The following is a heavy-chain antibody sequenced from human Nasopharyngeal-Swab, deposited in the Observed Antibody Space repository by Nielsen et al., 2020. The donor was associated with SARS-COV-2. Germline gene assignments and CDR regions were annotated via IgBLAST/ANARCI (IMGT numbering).Heavy chain of an antibody. J-gene: IGHJ4*02. D-gene: IGHD5-12*01. CDR3: AHRLGYPGGFDY. CDR1: GFSLSTSGMC. CDR2: IYWDDDK. Sequence: SGPTLVKPTQTLTLTCTFSGFSLSTSGMCVSWIRQPPGKALEWLALIYWDDDKRYSPSLKSRLTITKDTSKNQVVLTMTNMDPVDTATYYCAHRLGYPGGFDYWGQGTLVTVSS. V-gene: IGHV2-5*08.